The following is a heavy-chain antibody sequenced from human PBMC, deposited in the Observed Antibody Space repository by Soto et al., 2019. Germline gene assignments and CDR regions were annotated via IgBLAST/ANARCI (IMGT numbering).Heavy chain of an antibody. V-gene: IGHV3-13*01. CDR3: AGGRSGWYAEFDF. D-gene: IGHD6-19*01. CDR1: GFTFSSYG. CDR2: IGTTGDA. J-gene: IGHJ4*02. Sequence: EVQLVESGGGLVQPGGSLRLSCAASGFTFSSYGMHWVRQTAGKGLEWVAAIGTTGDAYYPGSATGRFTISRENAKNSLYLQMNNLRVGDTAVYFCAGGRSGWYAEFDFWGQGTQVTVSS.